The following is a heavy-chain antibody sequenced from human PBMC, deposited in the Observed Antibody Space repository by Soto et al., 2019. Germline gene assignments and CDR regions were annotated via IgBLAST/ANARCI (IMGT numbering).Heavy chain of an antibody. J-gene: IGHJ3*01. CDR1: GFTFSTYA. D-gene: IGHD4-17*01. CDR3: ARPYGGKIGDAPDL. Sequence: GGSLRLSCAASGFTFSTYAMSWVGQVSGKGLECVSTISDAAGSAYYVDSVKGRFTISRDNSKKTLYLQMNSLRAEDSAVYYCARPYGGKIGDAPDLWGQGTMVTVSS. CDR2: ISDAAGSA. V-gene: IGHV3-23*01.